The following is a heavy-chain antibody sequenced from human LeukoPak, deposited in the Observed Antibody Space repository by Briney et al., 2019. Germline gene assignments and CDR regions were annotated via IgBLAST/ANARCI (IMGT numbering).Heavy chain of an antibody. CDR1: GGSISSSSYY. D-gene: IGHD6-13*01. V-gene: IGHV4-39*01. Sequence: SETLSLTCTVSGGSISSSSYYWGWIRQPPGKGLEWIGSIYYSGSTYYNPSLKSRVTISVDTSKNQFSLKLSSVTAADTAVYYCARSYAAAAGRGFDYWGQGTLVTVSS. CDR3: ARSYAAAAGRGFDY. CDR2: IYYSGST. J-gene: IGHJ4*02.